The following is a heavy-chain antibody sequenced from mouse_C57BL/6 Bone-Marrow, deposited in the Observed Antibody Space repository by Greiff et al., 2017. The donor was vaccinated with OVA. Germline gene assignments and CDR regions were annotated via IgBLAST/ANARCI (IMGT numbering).Heavy chain of an antibody. Sequence: DVKLQESGPGLVKPSQSLSLTCSVTGYSITSGYYWNWIRQFPGNKLEWMGYISYDGSNNYNPSLKNRISITRDTSKNQFFLKLNSVTTEDTATYYCARGYDGYYLDYWGQGTTLTVSS. D-gene: IGHD2-3*01. CDR1: GYSITSGYY. CDR2: ISYDGSN. J-gene: IGHJ2*01. CDR3: ARGYDGYYLDY. V-gene: IGHV3-6*01.